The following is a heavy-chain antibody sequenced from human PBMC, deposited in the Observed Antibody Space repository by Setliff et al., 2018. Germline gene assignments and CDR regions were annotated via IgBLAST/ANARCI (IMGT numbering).Heavy chain of an antibody. D-gene: IGHD3-10*01. J-gene: IGHJ4*02. V-gene: IGHV1-69*10. CDR2: IIPILGIA. Sequence: SVKVSCKASGYSFSIYSIHWVRQAPGQGLEWMGGIIPILGIANYAQKFQGRVTITADESTSTAYMELSSLRSEDTAVYYCARDSSYYYGSDYWGQGTLVTVSS. CDR3: ARDSSYYYGSDY. CDR1: GYSFSIYS.